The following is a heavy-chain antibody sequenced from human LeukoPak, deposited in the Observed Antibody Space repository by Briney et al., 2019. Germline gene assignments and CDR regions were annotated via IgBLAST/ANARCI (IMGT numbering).Heavy chain of an antibody. CDR1: GFTFSSYA. CDR2: IGLITTTT. V-gene: IGHV3-48*01. Sequence: GGSLRLSCAASGFTFSSYAMNWVRQTPGRGLEWLSYIGLITTTTSYADSVEVRITISRDNAKNSLFLQMNSLKVDDTAVYFCARDTREGLDVWGLGTTVTVSS. CDR3: ARDTREGLDV. J-gene: IGHJ6*02.